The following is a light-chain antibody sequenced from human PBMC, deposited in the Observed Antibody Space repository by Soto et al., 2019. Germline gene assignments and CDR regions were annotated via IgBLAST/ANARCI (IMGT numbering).Light chain of an antibody. Sequence: QSVLTQPPSVSGAPGQRVTISCTGSSSNIGAGYDVHWYQHLPGTAPKLLIYGNINRPSGVPDRFSGSQSGTSASLAITGLQAEDEADYYCQSSDSSLSGAVVFGGGTKSPS. CDR1: SSNIGAGYD. V-gene: IGLV1-40*01. CDR3: QSSDSSLSGAVV. CDR2: GNI. J-gene: IGLJ2*01.